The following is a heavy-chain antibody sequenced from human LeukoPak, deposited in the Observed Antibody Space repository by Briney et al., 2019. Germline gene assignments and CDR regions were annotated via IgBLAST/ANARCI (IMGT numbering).Heavy chain of an antibody. CDR2: IYYSGST. CDR3: ATYLWFGPPYYFDY. Sequence: PSETLSLTCTVSGGSISSGGYYWSWIRQHPGKGLEWIGYIYYSGSTYYNPSLKSRVTISVDTSKNQFSLKLSSVTAADTAVYYCATYLWFGPPYYFDYWGQGTLVTVSS. CDR1: GGSISSGGYY. V-gene: IGHV4-30-4*08. J-gene: IGHJ4*02. D-gene: IGHD3-10*01.